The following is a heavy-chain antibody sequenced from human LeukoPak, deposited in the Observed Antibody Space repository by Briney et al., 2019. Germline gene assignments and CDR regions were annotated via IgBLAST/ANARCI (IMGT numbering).Heavy chain of an antibody. V-gene: IGHV3-23*01. J-gene: IGHJ4*02. Sequence: GGSLRLSCAACGFPFTSYATRWVRQGPGKGLEWVSAVSGSGGDTYYADSVKGRFTISRDNSRNTLYLQMNSLRAEDTAVYYSAKSDYYDSSGHPSSFEYWGQGTLVTVSS. D-gene: IGHD3-22*01. CDR3: AKSDYYDSSGHPSSFEY. CDR2: VSGSGGDT. CDR1: GFPFTSYA.